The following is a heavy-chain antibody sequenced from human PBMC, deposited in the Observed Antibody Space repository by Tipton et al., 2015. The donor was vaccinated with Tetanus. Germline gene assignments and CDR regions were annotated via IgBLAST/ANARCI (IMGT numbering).Heavy chain of an antibody. J-gene: IGHJ6*02. CDR2: IYYSGST. D-gene: IGHD3-22*01. CDR3: DGILYDSSGGSDYYYYYGMDV. V-gene: IGHV4-39*01. CDR1: GGSISSSSYY. Sequence: LRLSCTVSGGSISSSSYYWGWIRQPPGKGLEWIGGIYYSGSTYYNPSLKSRVTISVDTSKNQFSLKLSSVTAADTAVYYCDGILYDSSGGSDYYYYYGMDVWGQGTTVTVSS.